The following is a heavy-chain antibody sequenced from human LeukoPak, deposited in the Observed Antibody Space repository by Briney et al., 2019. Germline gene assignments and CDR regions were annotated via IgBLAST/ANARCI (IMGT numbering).Heavy chain of an antibody. CDR1: GVTFSSYW. CDR2: IKQDGSAI. CDR3: ARDMAVGATILDY. D-gene: IGHD1-26*01. Sequence: PGGSLRLSCAASGVTFSSYWMSWVRQAPGRGPEWVANIKQDGSAIYYVASVKGRFTISRDNAKNSPYLQMNRLRAEHTALHCCARDMAVGATILDYWGQGTLVTVSS. J-gene: IGHJ4*02. V-gene: IGHV3-7*05.